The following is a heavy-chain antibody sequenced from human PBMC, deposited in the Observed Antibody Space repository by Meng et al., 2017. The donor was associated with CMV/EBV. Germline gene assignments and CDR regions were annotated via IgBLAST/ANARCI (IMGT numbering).Heavy chain of an antibody. J-gene: IGHJ6*02. CDR2: IRYDGSNK. CDR1: GFTFSSYG. CDR3: AKDSLVLNYYYYYGMDA. V-gene: IGHV3-30*02. Sequence: GESLKISCAASGFTFSSYGMHWVRQAPGKGLEWVAFIRYDGSNKYYADSVKGRFTISRDNSKNTLYLQMNSLRAEDTAVYYCAKDSLVLNYYYYYGMDAWGQGTTVTVSS. D-gene: IGHD3-10*01.